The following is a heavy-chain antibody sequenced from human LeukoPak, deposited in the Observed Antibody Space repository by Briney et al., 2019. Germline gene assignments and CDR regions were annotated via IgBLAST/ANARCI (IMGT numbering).Heavy chain of an antibody. V-gene: IGHV4-4*07. CDR1: GGSITSYY. Sequence: SETLSLTCTVSGGSITSYYWTWIRQPAGKGLEWIGRISATGNTNYNPSLKSRVTMSVDTSKNRSSLKLTSVTAADTAVYYCARSYYESSGYRAFDYWGQGTLVTVSS. J-gene: IGHJ4*02. CDR3: ARSYYESSGYRAFDY. CDR2: ISATGNT. D-gene: IGHD3-22*01.